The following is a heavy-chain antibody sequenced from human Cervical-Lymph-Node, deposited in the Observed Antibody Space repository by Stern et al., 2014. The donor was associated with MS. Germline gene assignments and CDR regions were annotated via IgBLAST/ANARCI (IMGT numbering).Heavy chain of an antibody. Sequence: EVQLVESGPEVKRPGGSLKISCQASGYTCTSYWIGWVRQMPGKGLDWIAIIFPGGSDIRYTPSFQGQVTISADKSSSTAYLQWNTLKASDTAIYYCARQRYFDYWGQGTLVTVSS. J-gene: IGHJ4*02. CDR1: GYTCTSYW. CDR3: ARQRYFDY. V-gene: IGHV5-51*01. CDR2: IFPGGSDI.